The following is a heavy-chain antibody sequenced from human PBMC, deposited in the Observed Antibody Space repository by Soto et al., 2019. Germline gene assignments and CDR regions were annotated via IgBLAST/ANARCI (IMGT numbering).Heavy chain of an antibody. CDR2: INHSGST. CDR3: ARGRNSSGWYRWFDP. J-gene: IGHJ5*02. CDR1: GGSFSGYY. V-gene: IGHV4-34*01. Sequence: QVQLQQWGAGLLKPSETLSLTCAVYGGSFSGYYWSWIRQPPGKGLEWIGEINHSGSTNYNPALKSRVTISVDKSKNQFSLKLSSVTAADTAVYYCARGRNSSGWYRWFDPWGQGTLVTVSS. D-gene: IGHD6-19*01.